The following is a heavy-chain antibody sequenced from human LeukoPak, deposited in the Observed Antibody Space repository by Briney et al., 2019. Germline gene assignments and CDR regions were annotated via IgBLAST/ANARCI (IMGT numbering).Heavy chain of an antibody. D-gene: IGHD3-10*01. Sequence: GGSLRLSCAASGFTFSSYGMHWVRQAPGKGLEWVAVISYDGSKKYYADSVKGRFTISRDNSKNTLYLQMNSLRAEDTAVYYCARVPYPTMVRGVHRLGFDYWGQGTLVTVSS. J-gene: IGHJ4*02. V-gene: IGHV3-30*03. CDR1: GFTFSSYG. CDR3: ARVPYPTMVRGVHRLGFDY. CDR2: ISYDGSKK.